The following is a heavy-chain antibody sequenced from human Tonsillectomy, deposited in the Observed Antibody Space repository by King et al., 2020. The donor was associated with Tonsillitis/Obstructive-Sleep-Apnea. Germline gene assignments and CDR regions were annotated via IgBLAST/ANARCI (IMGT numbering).Heavy chain of an antibody. CDR3: ARDFTGIFVTTNYYMDV. CDR1: GFTFSSYA. Sequence: QLVQSGGGVVQPGRSLRLSCAASGFTFSSYAMHWVRQAPGKGLEWVAVISYDGSNKYYADSVKGRFTISSDSSKKTLYLQMNSLIAEDTAVYYCARDFTGIFVTTNYYMDVWGKGTTVTVSS. D-gene: IGHD3-3*01. CDR2: ISYDGSNK. J-gene: IGHJ6*03. V-gene: IGHV3-30*01.